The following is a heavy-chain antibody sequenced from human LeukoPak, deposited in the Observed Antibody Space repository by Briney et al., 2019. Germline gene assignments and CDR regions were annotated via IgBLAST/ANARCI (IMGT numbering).Heavy chain of an antibody. Sequence: ASETLSLTCTVSGGSISSSSYYLGWIRQPPGKGLEWIGSIYYSGSTYYNPSLKSRVTISVDTSKNQFSLKLSSVTAADTAVYYCARPGYCSSTSCYRGGAFDIWGQGTMVTVSS. CDR2: IYYSGST. CDR3: ARPGYCSSTSCYRGGAFDI. J-gene: IGHJ3*02. CDR1: GGSISSSSYY. V-gene: IGHV4-39*01. D-gene: IGHD2-2*01.